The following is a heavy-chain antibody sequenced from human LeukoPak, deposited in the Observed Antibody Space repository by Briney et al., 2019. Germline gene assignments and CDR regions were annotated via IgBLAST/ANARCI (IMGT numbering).Heavy chain of an antibody. V-gene: IGHV3-7*01. D-gene: IGHD6-13*01. Sequence: GGSLRLSCAASGFTFSNYWMSWVRQAPGKGLGWVANIKQDGSQKYYVDSVKGRFTISRDNAKNSLYLQMNSLRAEDTAVYYCARGMEAAASLFDYWGQGTLVTVSS. J-gene: IGHJ4*02. CDR2: IKQDGSQK. CDR1: GFTFSNYW. CDR3: ARGMEAAASLFDY.